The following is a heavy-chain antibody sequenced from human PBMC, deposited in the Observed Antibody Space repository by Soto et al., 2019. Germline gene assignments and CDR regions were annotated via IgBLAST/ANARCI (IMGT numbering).Heavy chain of an antibody. Sequence: EVQLVESGGGLVKPGESLRLSCAVSGFAFISAWMNWVRQTPGKGLEWVGRIKSKADGGATDFAAFGKGRFTVSRDDSKTTVYLKMNHLKIEDTGIYYCITDHRGYWGRGALVTVS. J-gene: IGHJ4*02. CDR1: GFAFISAW. CDR3: ITDHRGY. V-gene: IGHV3-15*07. D-gene: IGHD2-15*01. CDR2: IKSKADGGAT.